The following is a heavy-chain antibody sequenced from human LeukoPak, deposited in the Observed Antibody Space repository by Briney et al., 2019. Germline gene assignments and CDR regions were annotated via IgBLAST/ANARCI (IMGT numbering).Heavy chain of an antibody. V-gene: IGHV4-39*07. J-gene: IGHJ4*02. D-gene: IGHD4-17*01. CDR3: AREDYGDYLEKLNFDY. CDR1: GDSISSSNSY. Sequence: SETLSLTCTVSGDSISSSNSYWGWIRQPPGKGLEWIGSIYYSGSTYYNPSLKSRVTISVDTSKNQFSLKLSSVTAADTAVYYCAREDYGDYLEKLNFDYWGQGTLVTVSS. CDR2: IYYSGST.